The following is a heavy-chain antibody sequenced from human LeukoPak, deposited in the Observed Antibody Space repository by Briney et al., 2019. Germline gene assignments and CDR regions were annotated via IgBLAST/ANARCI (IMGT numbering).Heavy chain of an antibody. V-gene: IGHV1-18*01. D-gene: IGHD3-22*01. CDR3: AITYYYDSSGYYTITDAFDI. CDR1: GYTFTSYG. CDR2: ISAYNGNT. Sequence: ASVKVSCKASGYTFTSYGISWVRQAPGQGLEWMGWISAYNGNTNYAQKLQGRVTMTTDTSTSTAYMELRSLRSDDTAVYYCAITYYYDSSGYYTITDAFDIWGQGTMVTVSS. J-gene: IGHJ3*02.